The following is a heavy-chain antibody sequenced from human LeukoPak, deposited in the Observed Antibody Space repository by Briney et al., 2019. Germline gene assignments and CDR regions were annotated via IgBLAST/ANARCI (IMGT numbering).Heavy chain of an antibody. V-gene: IGHV4-4*07. D-gene: IGHD3-10*01. Sequence: SETLSLTCNVSGGSISSYYWSWIRHPAGKGLEWIGHIYTNGSPNYNPSLRGRVTMSVDTSKNQFSLKLSSVTAADTAVYYCARWYSGPFDYWGQGILVTVSS. CDR1: GGSISSYY. CDR2: IYTNGSP. CDR3: ARWYSGPFDY. J-gene: IGHJ4*02.